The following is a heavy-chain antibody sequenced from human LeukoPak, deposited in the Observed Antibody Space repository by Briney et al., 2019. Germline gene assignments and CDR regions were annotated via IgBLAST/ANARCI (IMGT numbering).Heavy chain of an antibody. CDR1: GGSISSYY. V-gene: IGHV4-59*01. CDR3: ARVRKYSSSWYYYYYGMDV. Sequence: PSETLSLTCTVSGGSISSYYWSWIRQPPGKGLEWIGYIYYSGSTNYNPSLKSRVTISVDTSKNQFSLKLSSVTAADTAVYYCARVRKYSSSWYYYYYGMDVWGQGTTVTVSS. CDR2: IYYSGST. J-gene: IGHJ6*02. D-gene: IGHD6-13*01.